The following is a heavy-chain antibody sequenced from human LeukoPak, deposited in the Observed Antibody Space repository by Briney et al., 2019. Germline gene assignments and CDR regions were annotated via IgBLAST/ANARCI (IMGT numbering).Heavy chain of an antibody. CDR3: ANVLGWLFTVDAFDI. CDR2: ISGSGGST. Sequence: EGSLRLSCAASGFTFSSYAMSWVRQAPGKGLEWVSAISGSGGSTYYADSVKGRFTISRDNSKNTLYLQMNSLRAEDTAVYYCANVLGWLFTVDAFDIWGQGTMVTVSS. V-gene: IGHV3-23*01. D-gene: IGHD3-3*01. J-gene: IGHJ3*02. CDR1: GFTFSSYA.